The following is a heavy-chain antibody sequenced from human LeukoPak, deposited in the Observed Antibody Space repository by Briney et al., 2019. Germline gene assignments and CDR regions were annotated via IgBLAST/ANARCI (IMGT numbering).Heavy chain of an antibody. CDR3: ASRPFSSLDY. CDR2: IYSGGTT. CDR1: GDSIIRSGNY. D-gene: IGHD2/OR15-2a*01. J-gene: IGHJ4*02. V-gene: IGHV4-39*01. Sequence: PSETLSLTCSVSGDSIIRSGNYWGWIRQAPGKGLEWVANIYSGGTTYYDPSLKSRVIISVDTSKNQVSLKLSPVTAADTAFYYCASRPFSSLDYWGQGTLVSVSS.